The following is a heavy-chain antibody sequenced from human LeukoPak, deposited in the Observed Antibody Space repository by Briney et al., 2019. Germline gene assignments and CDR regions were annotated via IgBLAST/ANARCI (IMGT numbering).Heavy chain of an antibody. V-gene: IGHV1-8*03. J-gene: IGHJ6*03. Sequence: ASVKVSCKAPGYTFTSYDINWVRQATGQGLEWMGWMNPNSGNTGYAQKFQGRVTITRNTSISTAYMELSSLRSEDTAVYYCARVKGYSYGYYYYYMDVWGKGTTVTVSS. CDR1: GYTFTSYD. CDR2: MNPNSGNT. D-gene: IGHD5-18*01. CDR3: ARVKGYSYGYYYYYMDV.